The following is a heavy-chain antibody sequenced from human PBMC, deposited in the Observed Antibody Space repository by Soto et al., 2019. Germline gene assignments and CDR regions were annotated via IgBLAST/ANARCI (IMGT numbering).Heavy chain of an antibody. D-gene: IGHD6-19*01. V-gene: IGHV3-15*01. CDR3: TTVAGSGADD. Sequence: GESLRLSCAAAGVPFSTAWMSWVRPAPGKGLEWVGRIKSKTDGGTTDYAAPVKGRFTISRDDSKNTLYLQMNSLKTEDTGVYYCTTVAGSGADDWGQGTLVTFSS. CDR1: GVPFSTAW. J-gene: IGHJ4*02. CDR2: IKSKTDGGTT.